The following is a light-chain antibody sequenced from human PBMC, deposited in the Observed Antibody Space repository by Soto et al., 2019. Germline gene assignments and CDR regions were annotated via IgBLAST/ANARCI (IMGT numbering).Light chain of an antibody. V-gene: IGKV3-11*01. CDR1: QSVGSY. Sequence: EIVLTQSPATLSLSPGERATLSCRASQSVGSYLAWYQQKPGQAPRLLIYDASNRATAIPARFSGSGSGTDFTLTISSLEPEDFALYYCQQRNTWPLTFGGGTKVEIK. CDR3: QQRNTWPLT. J-gene: IGKJ4*01. CDR2: DAS.